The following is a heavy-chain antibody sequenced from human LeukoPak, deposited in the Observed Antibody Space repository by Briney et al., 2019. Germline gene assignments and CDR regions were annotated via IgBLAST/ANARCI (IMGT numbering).Heavy chain of an antibody. CDR3: AKDNNYGSGEAQYYYYMDV. D-gene: IGHD3-10*01. CDR2: ISYDGTNK. CDR1: GFTFSSYA. V-gene: IGHV3-30*04. J-gene: IGHJ6*03. Sequence: GGSLRLSCAASGFTFSSYAMHWVRQAPGKGLEWVALISYDGTNKYYADSVKGRFTISRDNSKNTLYLQMNSLRAEDTAVYYCAKDNNYGSGEAQYYYYMDVWGKGTTVTVSS.